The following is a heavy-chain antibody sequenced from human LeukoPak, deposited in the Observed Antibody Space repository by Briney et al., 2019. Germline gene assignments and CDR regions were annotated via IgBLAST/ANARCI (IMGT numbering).Heavy chain of an antibody. V-gene: IGHV4-31*03. CDR3: ARVSSRRLRETYYFDY. Sequence: SETLSLTCTVSGGSISSGGYYWSWIRQHPGKGLEWIGYIYYSGSTYYNPSLKSRVTISVDTSKNPFSLKLSSVTAADTAVYYCARVSSRRLRETYYFDYWGQGTLVTVSS. CDR1: GGSISSGGYY. J-gene: IGHJ4*02. CDR2: IYYSGST. D-gene: IGHD3-10*01.